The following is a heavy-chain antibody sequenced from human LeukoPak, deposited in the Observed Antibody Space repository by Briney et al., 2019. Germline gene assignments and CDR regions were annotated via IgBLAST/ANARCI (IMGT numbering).Heavy chain of an antibody. D-gene: IGHD4-17*01. CDR2: IYYSGST. J-gene: IGHJ3*02. V-gene: IGHV4-30-4*01. CDR1: GGSISSGGYY. Sequence: SETLSLTCTVSGGSISSGGYYWSWIRQPPGKGRVGIGYIYYSGSTYYNPFLKSRVTISVDTSKNQFSLKLSSVTAADTAVYYCARLTGWGAVTTVTTGAFDIWGQGTMVTVSS. CDR3: ARLTGWGAVTTVTTGAFDI.